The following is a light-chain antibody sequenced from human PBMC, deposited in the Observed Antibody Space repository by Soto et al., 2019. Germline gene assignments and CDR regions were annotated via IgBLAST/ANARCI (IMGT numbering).Light chain of an antibody. V-gene: IGKV1-5*01. CDR1: QSISSW. Sequence: DIQMTQSPSTLSASVGDRVTITCRASQSISSWLAWYQQKPGKAPKLLIYDASSLESGVPSRFSGSGSDTEFTLTINNLQPDDFATYYCQQYNSYSPVYTFGQGTKLEIK. CDR3: QQYNSYSPVYT. CDR2: DAS. J-gene: IGKJ2*01.